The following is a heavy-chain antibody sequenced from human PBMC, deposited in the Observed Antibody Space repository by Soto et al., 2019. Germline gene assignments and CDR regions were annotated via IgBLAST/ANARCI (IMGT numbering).Heavy chain of an antibody. CDR1: GLTFSTYE. D-gene: IGHD1-7*01. CDR3: ASKIFGTTYFDY. J-gene: IGHJ4*02. V-gene: IGHV3-48*03. CDR2: IRGGGSPI. Sequence: HPXGSLRLSCAASGLTFSTYEMNWVRQAPGKGLEWVSYIRGGGSPILYADSVKGRFTISRDNAKNSLYLQMNSLRAEDTAIYYCASKIFGTTYFDYWGQGALVTVSS.